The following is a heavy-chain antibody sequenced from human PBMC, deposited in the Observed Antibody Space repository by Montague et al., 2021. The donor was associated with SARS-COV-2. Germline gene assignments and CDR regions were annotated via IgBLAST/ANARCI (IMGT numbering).Heavy chain of an antibody. V-gene: IGHV4-39*01. CDR1: GASISGYTYT. J-gene: IGHJ5*02. CDR2: VYYSGST. D-gene: IGHD1-7*01. Sequence: SETLSLTCTVAGASISGYTYTWGWIRQPPGKGLEWIASVYYSGSTYYNPSLKSRVTISVDTSKNQSSLQVSSVTAADSAIYYCARHRVASGWNYFDPWGRGTLVTVSS. CDR3: ARHRVASGWNYFDP.